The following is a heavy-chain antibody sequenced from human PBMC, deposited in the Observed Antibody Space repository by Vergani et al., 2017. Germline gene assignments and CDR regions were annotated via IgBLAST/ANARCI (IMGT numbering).Heavy chain of an antibody. CDR3: ARDLAGGGIAVATYY. Sequence: QVQLVQSGAEVKKPGSSVKVSCKASGGTFSSYAISWVRQAPGQGLEWMGGIIPIFGTANYAQKFQGRVTITADESTSTAYMERSSLRSEDTAVYYCARDLAGGGIAVATYYWGQGTLVTVSS. CDR2: IIPIFGTA. D-gene: IGHD6-19*01. CDR1: GGTFSSYA. J-gene: IGHJ4*02. V-gene: IGHV1-69*13.